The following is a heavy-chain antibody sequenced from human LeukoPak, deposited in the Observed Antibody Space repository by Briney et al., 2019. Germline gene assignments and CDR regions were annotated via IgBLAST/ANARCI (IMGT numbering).Heavy chain of an antibody. D-gene: IGHD4-17*01. J-gene: IGHJ4*02. CDR1: GFTFSTYA. CDR2: ISTSGDNT. Sequence: HPGGSLRLSCAASGFTFSTYAMSWVRQAPGQGLEWVSAISTSGDNTYYADSVKGRFTISRDNTMNTLYLQINSLRVEDTAIYYCAKERSAVTTGLFDSWGEGTLVTVSS. CDR3: AKERSAVTTGLFDS. V-gene: IGHV3-23*01.